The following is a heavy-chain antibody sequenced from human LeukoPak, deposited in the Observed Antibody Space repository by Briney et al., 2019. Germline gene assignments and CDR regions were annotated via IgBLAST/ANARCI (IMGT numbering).Heavy chain of an antibody. Sequence: ASVKVSCTASGYTFTSYGISWVRQAPGQGLEWMGWISAYNGNTNYAQKLQGRVTMTTDTSTSTAYMELRSLRSDDTAVYYCARDPSWFGESDFDYWGQGTLVTVSS. D-gene: IGHD3-10*01. J-gene: IGHJ4*02. CDR1: GYTFTSYG. V-gene: IGHV1-18*01. CDR3: ARDPSWFGESDFDY. CDR2: ISAYNGNT.